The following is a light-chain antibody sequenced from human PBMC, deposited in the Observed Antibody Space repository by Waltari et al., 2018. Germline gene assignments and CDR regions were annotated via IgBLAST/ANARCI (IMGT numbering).Light chain of an antibody. J-gene: IGKJ4*02. Sequence: DIQMTQSPSTLSASVGDRVPITCRASQSISRWLDWEQQKAGKAPKLLIYTASILESGVPSRFSGGGSGTEFTLTISSLQTDDFATYYCQHYDSYSATFGRGTKVEIK. CDR3: QHYDSYSAT. V-gene: IGKV1-5*03. CDR1: QSISRW. CDR2: TAS.